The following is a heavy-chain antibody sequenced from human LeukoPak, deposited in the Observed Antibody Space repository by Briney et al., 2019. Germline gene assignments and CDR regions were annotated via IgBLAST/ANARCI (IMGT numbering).Heavy chain of an antibody. CDR3: ARVRVAGYSYGLAYPIFDY. J-gene: IGHJ4*02. CDR2: IYYSGST. CDR1: GGSISTYY. Sequence: SETLSLTCTVSGGSISTYYWSSIRQPPGKGLEWIGYIYYSGSTNYNPSLKSRVTISVDTSKNQFSLKLSSVTAADTAVYYCARVRVAGYSYGLAYPIFDYWGQGTLVTVSS. D-gene: IGHD5-18*01. V-gene: IGHV4-59*01.